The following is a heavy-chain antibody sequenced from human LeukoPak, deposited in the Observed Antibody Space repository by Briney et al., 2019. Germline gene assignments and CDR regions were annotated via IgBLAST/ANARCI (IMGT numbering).Heavy chain of an antibody. J-gene: IGHJ3*02. CDR1: GFTFSDYY. Sequence: GGSLRLSCAASGFTFSDYYMSWIRQAPGKGLEWVSYISSSGSYTNYADSVKGRFTISRDNAKNSLYLQMNSLRAEDTAVYYCARVAAAGIGAFDIWGQGTMVTVSS. V-gene: IGHV3-11*06. CDR3: ARVAAAGIGAFDI. D-gene: IGHD6-13*01. CDR2: ISSSGSYT.